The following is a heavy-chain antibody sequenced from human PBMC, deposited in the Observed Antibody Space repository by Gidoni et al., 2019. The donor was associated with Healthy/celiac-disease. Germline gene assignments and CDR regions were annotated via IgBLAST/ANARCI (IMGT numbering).Heavy chain of an antibody. D-gene: IGHD2-15*01. Sequence: EVQLVESGGDLVQPGRSLRLSCAASGFTFDDYAMHWVRQAPGKGLEWVSGISWNSGSIGYADSVKGRFTISRDNAKNSLYLQMNSLRAEDTALYYCAKDSDSPLSGGSMPLDYWGQGTLVTVSS. CDR3: AKDSDSPLSGGSMPLDY. CDR1: GFTFDDYA. CDR2: ISWNSGSI. V-gene: IGHV3-9*01. J-gene: IGHJ4*02.